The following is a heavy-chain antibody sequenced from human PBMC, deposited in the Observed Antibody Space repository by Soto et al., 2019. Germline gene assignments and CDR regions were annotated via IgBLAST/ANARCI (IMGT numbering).Heavy chain of an antibody. V-gene: IGHV3-23*01. CDR3: VRGSKDSYPGSRIFDF. D-gene: IGHD3-10*01. CDR1: GLTFGSRA. CDR2: ITDTGGDA. Sequence: EVQLLESGGDLIQPGGSLRLSCVASGLTFGSRAMSWVRQSPGEGLEWVSTITDTGGDAKYADSVRGRFAISRDNSKNTLYLQMSALSAEDSAIYFCVRGSKDSYPGSRIFDFWGRGTLVTVSS. J-gene: IGHJ4*02.